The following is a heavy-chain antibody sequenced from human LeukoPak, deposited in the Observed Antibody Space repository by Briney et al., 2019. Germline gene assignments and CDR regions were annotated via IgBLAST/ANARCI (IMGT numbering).Heavy chain of an antibody. V-gene: IGHV4-30-4*01. CDR3: AREPLLPSGLGV. J-gene: IGHJ6*02. D-gene: IGHD3-22*01. CDR1: GGSISSDNYY. CDR2: IYYSGST. Sequence: PSETLSLTCSVSGGSISSDNYYWSWIRQPPGKGLEWIGYIYYSGSTYYNPSLKSRVTISVDTSKNQFSLKLSSVTAADTAVYYCAREPLLPSGLGVWGQGTTVTVSS.